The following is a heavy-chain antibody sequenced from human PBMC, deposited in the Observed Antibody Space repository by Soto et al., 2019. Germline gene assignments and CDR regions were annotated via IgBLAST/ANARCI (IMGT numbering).Heavy chain of an antibody. V-gene: IGHV1-18*01. CDR1: GYTFTSYG. CDR2: ISAYNGNT. D-gene: IGHD3-10*01. J-gene: IGHJ4*02. CDR3: ARITMVRGVIITWDY. Sequence: QVQLVQSGAEVKKPGASVKVSCKASGYTFTSYGISWVRQAPGQGLEWMGWISAYNGNTNYAQKLQGRVTMTTDTSTSPGYRELRSLRSDDTAVYYCARITMVRGVIITWDYWGQGTLVTVSS.